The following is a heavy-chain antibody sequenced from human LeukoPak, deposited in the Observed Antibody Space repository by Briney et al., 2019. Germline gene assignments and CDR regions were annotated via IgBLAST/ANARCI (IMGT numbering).Heavy chain of an antibody. J-gene: IGHJ4*02. CDR1: GFTFSSYG. Sequence: GGSLRLSCAASGFTFSSYGMHWVRQAPGKGLEWVAVISNDGSNKHYADSVKGRFPISRDNSKNTLYLQMNSLRTEDTAVYYCASNVAAGFWGQGTLVTVSS. D-gene: IGHD6-13*01. CDR3: ASNVAAGF. V-gene: IGHV3-30*03. CDR2: ISNDGSNK.